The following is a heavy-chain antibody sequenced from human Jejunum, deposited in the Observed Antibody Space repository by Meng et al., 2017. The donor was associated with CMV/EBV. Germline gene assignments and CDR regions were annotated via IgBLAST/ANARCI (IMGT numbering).Heavy chain of an antibody. D-gene: IGHD1-26*01. J-gene: IGHJ4*02. V-gene: IGHV7-4-1*02. CDR1: GYNSSSDA. CDR3: VRGGSYPDY. Sequence: KGAGEASGYNSSSDAMNWGRQAPGQGLEGMGWSNTQTGNPTYAQGCTGRVGFSLDTSVSTAYLQISSLKAEDTAVYYCVRGGSYPDYWGQGTLVTVSS. CDR2: SNTQTGNP.